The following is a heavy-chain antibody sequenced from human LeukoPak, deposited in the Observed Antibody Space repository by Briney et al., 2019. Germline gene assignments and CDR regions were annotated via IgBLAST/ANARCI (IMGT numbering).Heavy chain of an antibody. CDR1: GYSISSGYY. Sequence: KPSETLSLTCAVSGYSISSGYYWGWIRQLPGKGLEWIGSIYHSGSTYYNPSLKSRVTISVDMSKNQFTLKLSSVTAADTAVDYCARPVDYYYYYMDVWGKGTTVTVSS. J-gene: IGHJ6*03. CDR2: IYHSGST. D-gene: IGHD4-23*01. CDR3: ARPVDYYYYYMDV. V-gene: IGHV4-38-2*01.